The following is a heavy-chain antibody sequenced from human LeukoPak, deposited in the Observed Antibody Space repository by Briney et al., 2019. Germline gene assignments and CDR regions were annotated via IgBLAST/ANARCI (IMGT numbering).Heavy chain of an antibody. CDR1: GGSISSSSYY. CDR3: AREYYYGSGIFQRHYYYYMDV. V-gene: IGHV4-39*07. CDR2: IYYSGST. D-gene: IGHD3-10*01. J-gene: IGHJ6*03. Sequence: SETLSLTCTVSGGSISSSSYYWGWIRQPPGKGLEWIGSIYYSGSTYYNPSLKSRVTISVDTSKNQFSLKLSSVTAADTAVYYCAREYYYGSGIFQRHYYYYMDVWGKGTTVTVSS.